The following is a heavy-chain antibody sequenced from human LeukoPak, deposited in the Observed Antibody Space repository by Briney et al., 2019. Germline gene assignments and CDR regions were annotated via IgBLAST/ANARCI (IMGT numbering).Heavy chain of an antibody. Sequence: NPSETLSLTCTVSGGSISSGGYYWSWIRQPPGKGLEWIGYIYHSGSTYYNPSLKSRVTISVDRSKNQFSLKLSSVTAADTAVYYCARDGDSGPIDCSSTSCYSFHWFDPWGQGTLVTVSS. CDR3: ARDGDSGPIDCSSTSCYSFHWFDP. CDR2: IYHSGST. V-gene: IGHV4-30-2*01. CDR1: GGSISSGGYY. J-gene: IGHJ5*02. D-gene: IGHD2-2*01.